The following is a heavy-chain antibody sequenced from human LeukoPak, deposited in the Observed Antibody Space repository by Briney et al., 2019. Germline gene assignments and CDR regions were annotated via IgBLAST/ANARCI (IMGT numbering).Heavy chain of an antibody. CDR3: ARDNCGGDCFPGFDY. V-gene: IGHV1-18*01. D-gene: IGHD2-21*01. CDR2: ISAYNGNT. J-gene: IGHJ4*02. Sequence: ASVKVSCKASGYTFTSYGISWVRQAPGQGLEWMGWISAYNGNTNYAQKLQGRVTMTTDTSTSTAYMELRSLRSDDTAVYYCARDNCGGDCFPGFDYWGQGTLVTVSS. CDR1: GYTFTSYG.